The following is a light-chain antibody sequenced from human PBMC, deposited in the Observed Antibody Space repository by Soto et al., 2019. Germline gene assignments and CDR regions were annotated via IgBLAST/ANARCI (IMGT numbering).Light chain of an antibody. V-gene: IGKV3-20*01. Sequence: EIVLTQSPGTPSLSPGERATLSCRAIQTVSSSYLAWYQQKLGQAPRLLIYGASNRATGIPDRFSGSGSGTDFTLTISRLEPADFAVYYCQQYGSSPRTFGQETEVDIK. CDR3: QQYGSSPRT. CDR1: QTVSSSY. CDR2: GAS. J-gene: IGKJ1*01.